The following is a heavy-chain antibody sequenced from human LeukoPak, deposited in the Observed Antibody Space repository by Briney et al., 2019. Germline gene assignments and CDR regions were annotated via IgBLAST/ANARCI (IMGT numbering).Heavy chain of an antibody. CDR2: ISSSSSYI. J-gene: IGHJ4*02. D-gene: IGHD3-22*01. V-gene: IGHV3-21*01. CDR1: GFTFSSYS. CDR3: ARGGDSSGYYCFYFDY. Sequence: GGSLRLSCAASGFTFSSYSMNWVRQAPGKGLEWVSSISSSSSYIYYADSVKGRFTISRDNAKNSLYLQMNSLRAEDTAVYYCARGGDSSGYYCFYFDYWGQGTLVTVSS.